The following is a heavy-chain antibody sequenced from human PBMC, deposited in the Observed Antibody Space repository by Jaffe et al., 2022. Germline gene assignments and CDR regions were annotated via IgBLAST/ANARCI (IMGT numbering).Heavy chain of an antibody. CDR1: GYTFTGYY. CDR3: ASARDLDLRFLEWNHRVMDV. D-gene: IGHD3-3*01. Sequence: QVQLVQSGAEVKKPGASVKVSCKASGYTFTGYYMHWVRQAPGQGLEWMGRINPNSGGTNYAQKFQGRVTMTRDTSISTAYMELSRLRSDDTAVYYCASARDLDLRFLEWNHRVMDVWGKGTTVTVSS. J-gene: IGHJ6*03. CDR2: INPNSGGT. V-gene: IGHV1-2*06.